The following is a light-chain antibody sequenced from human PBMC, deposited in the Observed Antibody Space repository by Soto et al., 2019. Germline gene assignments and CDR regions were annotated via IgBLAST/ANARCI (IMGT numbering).Light chain of an antibody. CDR2: AVS. J-gene: IGLJ2*01. CDR1: SSDVGGYNY. CDR3: SSYANSSSTYVV. V-gene: IGLV2-14*01. Sequence: QSALTQPASVSGSPGQSITISCTGTSSDVGGYNYVSWYQQHPGMAPKLMIYAVSNRPSGVSNRCSGSKSGNTASLTISGLQAEDEAHYYCSSYANSSSTYVVFGGGTKLTVL.